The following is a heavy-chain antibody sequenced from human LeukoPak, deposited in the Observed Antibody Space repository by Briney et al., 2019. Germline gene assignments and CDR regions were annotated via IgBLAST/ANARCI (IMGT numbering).Heavy chain of an antibody. CDR3: ARGLLWLF. Sequence: GGSLRLSCAASGFTFSSYAMHWVRQAPGKGLEWVAVISYDGSNKYYADSVKGRFTISRDNAKNSVYLQMNSLRVEDTAVYYCARGLLWLFGGQGTLVTVSS. CDR1: GFTFSSYA. J-gene: IGHJ4*02. CDR2: ISYDGSNK. D-gene: IGHD3-10*01. V-gene: IGHV3-30-3*01.